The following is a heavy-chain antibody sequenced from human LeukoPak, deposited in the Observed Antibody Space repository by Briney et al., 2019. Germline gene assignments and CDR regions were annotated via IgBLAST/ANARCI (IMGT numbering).Heavy chain of an antibody. CDR1: RFTFSSNW. J-gene: IGHJ3*02. CDR3: ARDPYSERYGAFDI. D-gene: IGHD3-16*01. V-gene: IGHV3-7*01. CDR2: INQDGSET. Sequence: PGGSLRLSCAASRFTFSSNWMTWVRQAPGKGLEWVANINQDGSETQYVDSVKGRFTVSRDNAKNSLYLQMNSLRAEDTAVYYCARDPYSERYGAFDIWGQGAMVTVSS.